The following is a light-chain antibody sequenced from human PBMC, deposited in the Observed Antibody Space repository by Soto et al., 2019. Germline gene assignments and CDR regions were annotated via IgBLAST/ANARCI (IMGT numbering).Light chain of an antibody. CDR3: KQYGASPFT. CDR2: GAS. V-gene: IGKV3-20*01. CDR1: RDVYINA. J-gene: IGKJ3*01. Sequence: VVLTQSPATLSLSPGEPATLSCRASRDVYINALAWYQQKPGRTPTLLIYGASTRGTGIPDRFSATGSGTEFSLAISSVEPEDFAVYYCKQYGASPFTFGHGTRVEI.